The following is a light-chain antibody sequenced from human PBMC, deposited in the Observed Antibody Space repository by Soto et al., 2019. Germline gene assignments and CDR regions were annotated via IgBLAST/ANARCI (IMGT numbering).Light chain of an antibody. Sequence: EIVLTQSPGTLSLSRGERATLSCRASQSVSSSYLAWYQQKPGQAPRLLIYGASSRATGIPDRFSGSGSGTDFTLTISRLEPEDFAVYYCQQHGSSPLTFGGGTKVDIK. J-gene: IGKJ4*01. CDR3: QQHGSSPLT. V-gene: IGKV3-20*01. CDR2: GAS. CDR1: QSVSSSY.